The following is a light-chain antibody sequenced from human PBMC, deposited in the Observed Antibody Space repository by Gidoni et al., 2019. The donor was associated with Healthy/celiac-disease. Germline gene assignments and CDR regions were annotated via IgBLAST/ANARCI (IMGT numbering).Light chain of an antibody. V-gene: IGKV2-28*01. CDR2: LGS. Sequence: DIVMTQSPLSLPVTPGEPASISCRSSQSLLHSNGYNYLDWYLQKPGQSQQLLIYLGSNRASGVPDRFSGSGSGTDFTLKISRVEAEDGGVYDCMQALQTPRTFGQGTKLEIK. J-gene: IGKJ2*01. CDR3: MQALQTPRT. CDR1: QSLLHSNGYNY.